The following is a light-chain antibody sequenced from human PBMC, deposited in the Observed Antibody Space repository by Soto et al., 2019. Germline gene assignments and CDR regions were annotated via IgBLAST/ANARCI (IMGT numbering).Light chain of an antibody. CDR1: QSISSW. CDR3: QQYNSYSRT. V-gene: IGKV1-5*03. J-gene: IGKJ1*01. CDR2: KAS. Sequence: DIQMTQSPSTLSASVGDRVTITCRASQSISSWLAWYQQKPGKAPKLLIHKASSLESGVPSRFSGSGSGTEFTLTISSLQPDDFATYYCQQYNSYSRTFVQGTKVEIK.